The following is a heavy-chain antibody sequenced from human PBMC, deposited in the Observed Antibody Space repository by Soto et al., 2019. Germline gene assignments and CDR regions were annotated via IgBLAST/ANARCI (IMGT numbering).Heavy chain of an antibody. CDR2: IYYSGST. CDR1: GGSISSSSYY. Sequence: QLQLQESGPGLVKPSETLSLTCTVSGGSISSSSYYWGWIRQPPGKGLEWIGSIYYSGSTYYNPSLKSRVTMSVDTSKNQFSLKLSSVTAADTAVYYCARQQGGSGWYIHYFDYWGQGTLVTVSS. V-gene: IGHV4-39*01. CDR3: ARQQGGSGWYIHYFDY. D-gene: IGHD6-19*01. J-gene: IGHJ4*02.